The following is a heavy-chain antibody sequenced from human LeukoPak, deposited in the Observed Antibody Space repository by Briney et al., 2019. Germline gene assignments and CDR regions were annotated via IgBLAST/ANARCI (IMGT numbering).Heavy chain of an antibody. CDR2: INHNGST. J-gene: IGHJ3*02. V-gene: IGHV4-34*01. Sequence: SETLSLTCAVYGGSFSGYYWTWIRQPPGKGLEWIGEINHNGSTSYNPSLKTRVTISVDTSKNQFSLKLSSVTAADTAVYYCARGDESLDDAFDIWGQGTMVTVSS. CDR1: GGSFSGYY. CDR3: ARGDESLDDAFDI.